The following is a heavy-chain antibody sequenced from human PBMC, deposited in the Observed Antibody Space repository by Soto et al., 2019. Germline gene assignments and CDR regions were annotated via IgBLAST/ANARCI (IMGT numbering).Heavy chain of an antibody. Sequence: LRLSCVASGFIFSSYNLNWVRQAPGKGLEWVSSISSGSTYIDYADSVKGRFTISRDNAKSSLYLQMNSLRAEDTAVYYCARLPVAGTGADYWGQGTLVT. CDR2: ISSGSTYI. D-gene: IGHD6-19*01. V-gene: IGHV3-21*01. J-gene: IGHJ4*02. CDR3: ARLPVAGTGADY. CDR1: GFIFSSYN.